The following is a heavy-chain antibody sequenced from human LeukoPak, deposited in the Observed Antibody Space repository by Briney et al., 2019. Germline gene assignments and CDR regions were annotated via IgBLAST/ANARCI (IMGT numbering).Heavy chain of an antibody. CDR3: ARVLPNYYDSSGYLLGAFDI. D-gene: IGHD3-22*01. CDR1: GGSISSYY. CDR2: IYYSGST. Sequence: SETLSLTCTVSGGSISSYYWSWIRQPPGKGLEWIGYIYYSGSTNYNPSLKSPVTISVDTSKSQYSLKLSSVTAADTAVYYCARVLPNYYDSSGYLLGAFDIWGQGTMVTVSS. V-gene: IGHV4-59*01. J-gene: IGHJ3*02.